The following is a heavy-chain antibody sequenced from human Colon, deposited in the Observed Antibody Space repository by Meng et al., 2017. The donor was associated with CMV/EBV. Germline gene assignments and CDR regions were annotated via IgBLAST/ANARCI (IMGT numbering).Heavy chain of an antibody. CDR1: GYMFANYG. Sequence: ASVKVSCKASGYMFANYGITWVRQAPGQGLEWMGWFSVYNGNTDYSQKVQGRVTMTTDRSTSTAYMELRSLRSDDTAVYYCARDQGDCSSPSCYFYYYGLDVWGQGTTVTVSS. J-gene: IGHJ6*02. D-gene: IGHD2-2*01. CDR2: FSVYNGNT. V-gene: IGHV1-18*01. CDR3: ARDQGDCSSPSCYFYYYGLDV.